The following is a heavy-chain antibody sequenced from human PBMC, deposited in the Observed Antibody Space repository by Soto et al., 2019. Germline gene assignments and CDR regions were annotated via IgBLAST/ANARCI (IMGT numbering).Heavy chain of an antibody. D-gene: IGHD2-2*01. CDR1: GYTFTSYG. V-gene: IGHV1-18*01. CDR3: ARDLWDIVVVPAAFAPFDY. J-gene: IGHJ4*02. Sequence: ASVKVSCKASGYTFTSYGISWVRQAPGQGLEWMGWISAYNGNTNYAQKLQGRVTMTTDTSTSTAYMELRSLRSDDTAVYYCARDLWDIVVVPAAFAPFDYWGQGTLVTVSS. CDR2: ISAYNGNT.